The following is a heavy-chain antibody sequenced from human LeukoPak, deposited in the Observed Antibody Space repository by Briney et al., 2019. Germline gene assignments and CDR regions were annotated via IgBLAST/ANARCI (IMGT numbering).Heavy chain of an antibody. CDR1: GFTFSTYT. J-gene: IGHJ4*02. Sequence: GGSLRLSCAASGFTFSTYTMNWVRQAPGKGLEWVSSISSSSIYIYYTDSVKGRFTISRDNARSSVYLQMNNLRAEDTAVYYCARVNGDYERGGAPDYWGQGTLVTVSS. V-gene: IGHV3-21*01. CDR3: ARVNGDYERGGAPDY. D-gene: IGHD4-17*01. CDR2: ISSSSIYI.